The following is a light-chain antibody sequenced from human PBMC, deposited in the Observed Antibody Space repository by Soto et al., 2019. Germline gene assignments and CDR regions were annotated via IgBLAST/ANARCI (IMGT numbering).Light chain of an antibody. Sequence: EIVMTQSPATLSVSPGERATLSCRASQSVSSNLAWYQQKTRQAPSRLIYGASTRATGIPARFSGSGSATEFTLTISRLQSEDFAVYYCQQNNNWPPLTFGGGTKVEIK. CDR2: GAS. CDR1: QSVSSN. J-gene: IGKJ4*01. V-gene: IGKV3-15*01. CDR3: QQNNNWPPLT.